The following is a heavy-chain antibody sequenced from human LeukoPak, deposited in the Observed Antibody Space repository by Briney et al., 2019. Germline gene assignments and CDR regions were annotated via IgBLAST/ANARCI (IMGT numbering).Heavy chain of an antibody. CDR1: GFTFSSYS. Sequence: GGSLRLSCAASGFTFSSYSMNWVRQAPGKGLEWVSYISSSSSTIYYADSVKGRFTISRDNAKNSLYLQMNSLRAEDTAVYYCARGYCSGGSCYQLFDYWGQGTLVTVSS. J-gene: IGHJ4*02. CDR3: ARGYCSGGSCYQLFDY. CDR2: ISSSSSTI. V-gene: IGHV3-48*01. D-gene: IGHD2-15*01.